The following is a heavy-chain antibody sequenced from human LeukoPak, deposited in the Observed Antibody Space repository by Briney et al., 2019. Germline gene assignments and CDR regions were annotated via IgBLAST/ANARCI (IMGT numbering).Heavy chain of an antibody. V-gene: IGHV4-31*03. CDR3: ARAPAVATINVLFAY. Sequence: SETLSLTCTVSGGSISSGGSYWSWIRQHPGKGLEWIGCIYYSGSTYYHPSLKSRVTISVDTSKNQFSLKLSPVTAADTAVYYCARAPAVATINVLFAYWGQGTLVTVSS. D-gene: IGHD5-12*01. J-gene: IGHJ4*02. CDR2: IYYSGST. CDR1: GGSISSGGSY.